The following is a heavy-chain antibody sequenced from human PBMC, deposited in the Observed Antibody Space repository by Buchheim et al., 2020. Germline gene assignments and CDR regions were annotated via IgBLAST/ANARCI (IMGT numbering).Heavy chain of an antibody. V-gene: IGHV3-49*03. D-gene: IGHD5-18*01. CDR2: IRSKAYGGTT. J-gene: IGHJ6*02. Sequence: EVQLVESGGGLVQPGRSLRLSCTASGFTFGDYAMSWFRQAPGKGLEWVGFIRSKAYGGTTEYAASVKGRFTISRDDSKSIAYLQMNSLKTEDTAVYYCTRDLMETQLWFPFYYYGMDVWGQGTT. CDR3: TRDLMETQLWFPFYYYGMDV. CDR1: GFTFGDYA.